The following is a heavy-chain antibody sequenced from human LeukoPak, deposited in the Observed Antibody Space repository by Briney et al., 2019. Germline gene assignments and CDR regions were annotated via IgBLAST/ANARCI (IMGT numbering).Heavy chain of an antibody. V-gene: IGHV1-2*02. D-gene: IGHD6-13*01. Sequence: ASVKVSCKASGYTFTGYYMHWVRQAPGQGLEWMGWINPNSGSTNYAQKFQGRVTMTRDTSISTAYMELSRLRSDDTAVYYCARGPAAGYFDYWGQGTLVTVSS. CDR2: INPNSGST. CDR3: ARGPAAGYFDY. J-gene: IGHJ4*02. CDR1: GYTFTGYY.